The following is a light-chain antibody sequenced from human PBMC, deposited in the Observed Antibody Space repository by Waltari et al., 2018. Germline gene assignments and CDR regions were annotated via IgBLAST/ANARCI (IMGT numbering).Light chain of an antibody. CDR3: QQSYSTLYT. J-gene: IGKJ2*01. CDR1: QSISSY. V-gene: IGKV1-39*01. Sequence: DIQMTQSPSSLSASVGDRVTITCRASQSISSYLNWYQQKPGKAPKLLIYAASSLQSGVPSRFSCSGSWTDFTLTISSLQPEDFATYYCQQSYSTLYTFGQGTKLEIK. CDR2: AAS.